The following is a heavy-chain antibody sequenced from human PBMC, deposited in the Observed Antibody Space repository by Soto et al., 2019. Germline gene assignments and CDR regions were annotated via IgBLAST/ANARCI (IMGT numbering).Heavy chain of an antibody. CDR2: IYYSGST. V-gene: IGHV4-31*03. CDR1: GGSISSGGYY. J-gene: IGHJ5*02. Sequence: PSETLSLTCTVSGGSISSGGYYWSWIRQHPGKGLEWIGYIYYSGSTYYNPSLKSRVTISVDTSKNQFSLKLSSVTAADTAVYYCARDEAAAVIDPWGQGTLVTVSS. CDR3: ARDEAAAVIDP. D-gene: IGHD6-13*01.